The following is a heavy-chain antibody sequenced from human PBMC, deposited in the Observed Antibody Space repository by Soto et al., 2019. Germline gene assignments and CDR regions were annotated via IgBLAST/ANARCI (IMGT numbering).Heavy chain of an antibody. CDR3: ARGGYYYDSSGLSY. D-gene: IGHD3-22*01. CDR1: GGTCNSFW. CDR2: ISSSSSTI. V-gene: IGHV3-48*01. J-gene: IGHJ4*02. Sequence: WGSPRVHCPPSGGTCNSFWSSWVRQPPGTGVGWVSYISSSSSTIYYADSVKGRFTISRDNAKNSLYLQMNSLRAEDTDVYCCARGGYYYDSSGLSYWGQGTLVTVSS.